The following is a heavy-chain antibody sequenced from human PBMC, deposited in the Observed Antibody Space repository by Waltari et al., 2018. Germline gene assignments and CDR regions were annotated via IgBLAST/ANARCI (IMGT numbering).Heavy chain of an antibody. J-gene: IGHJ4*02. CDR1: GGSFSGYY. D-gene: IGHD2-21*02. Sequence: QVQLQQWGAGLLKPSETLSLTCAVSGGSFSGYYWSWIRQPPGKGLEWIGEINHSGSTNYNPSLKSRVTISVDTSKNQFSLKLSSVTAADTAVYYCARVALQSCGGDCLYFDYWGQGTLVTVSS. CDR2: INHSGST. CDR3: ARVALQSCGGDCLYFDY. V-gene: IGHV4-34*01.